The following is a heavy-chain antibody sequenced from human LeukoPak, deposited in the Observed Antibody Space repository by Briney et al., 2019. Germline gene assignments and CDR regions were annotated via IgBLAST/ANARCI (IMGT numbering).Heavy chain of an antibody. CDR3: ARVVVVPAAMAHYYYYYMDV. D-gene: IGHD2-2*01. CDR1: GGSISSGSYY. J-gene: IGHJ6*03. CDR2: IYTSGST. Sequence: SETLSLTCTVSGGSISSGSYYWSWLRQPAGRGLEWIGRIYTSGSTNYNPSLKSRVTISVDTSKNQFSLKLSSVTAADTAVYYCARVVVVPAAMAHYYYYYMDVWGKGTTVTVSS. V-gene: IGHV4-61*02.